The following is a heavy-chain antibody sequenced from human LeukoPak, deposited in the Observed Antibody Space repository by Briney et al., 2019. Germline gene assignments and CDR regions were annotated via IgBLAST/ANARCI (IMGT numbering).Heavy chain of an antibody. CDR2: ISSSGSTT. D-gene: IGHD3-22*01. J-gene: IGHJ4*02. Sequence: GSLRLSCAASGFTFSSYEMNWVRQAPGKGLEWVSYISSSGSTTYYADSVKGRFTISRDNSKNTLYLQMNSLRAEDTAVYYCAKDYYYDSSGYSESGGFYFDYWGQGTLVTVSS. V-gene: IGHV3-48*03. CDR3: AKDYYYDSSGYSESGGFYFDY. CDR1: GFTFSSYE.